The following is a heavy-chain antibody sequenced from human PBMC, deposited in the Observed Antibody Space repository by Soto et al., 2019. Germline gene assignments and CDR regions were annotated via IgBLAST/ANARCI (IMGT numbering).Heavy chain of an antibody. CDR3: ARGGVVPAATLYYYYYYMDV. D-gene: IGHD2-2*01. V-gene: IGHV1-8*01. Sequence: ASVKVSCKASGYTFTSYDINWVRQATGQGLEWLGWMNPNSGNTGYAQKFQGRVTMTRNTSISTAYMELSSLRSEDTAVYYCARGGVVPAATLYYYYYYMDVWGKGTTVTVSS. CDR1: GYTFTSYD. J-gene: IGHJ6*03. CDR2: MNPNSGNT.